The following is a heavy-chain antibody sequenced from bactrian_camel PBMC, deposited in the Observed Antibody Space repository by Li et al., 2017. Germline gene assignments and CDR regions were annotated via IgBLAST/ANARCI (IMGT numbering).Heavy chain of an antibody. CDR3: AVASLSWCSGSWFHRADYRY. J-gene: IGHJ4*01. D-gene: IGHD3*01. CDR2: VDNGVST. V-gene: IGHV3S40*01. Sequence: VQLVESGGGSVQPGGSLRLSCAASGFTFSDYHMTWVRQVPRKGLNWVSTVDNGVSTYADSVKGRFTISRDNAKKTLYLQMNSLKPEDTAMYYCAVASLSWCSGSWFHRADYRYWGQGTQVTVS. CDR1: GFTFSDYH.